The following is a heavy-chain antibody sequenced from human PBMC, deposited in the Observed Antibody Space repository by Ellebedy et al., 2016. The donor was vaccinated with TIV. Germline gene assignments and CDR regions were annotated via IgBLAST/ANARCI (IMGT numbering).Heavy chain of an antibody. CDR3: GLDCSSTSCRGGY. Sequence: MPSETLSLTCTVSSGSISSSPYHWGWIRQHPGKGREWSGSISYSGGTYYSPYLKSRVTRSVDTSKNHFSLKLSSVTAADTPVYSCGLDCSSTSCRGGYWGRGTLVTVSS. D-gene: IGHD2-2*01. CDR1: SGSISSSPYH. CDR2: ISYSGGT. V-gene: IGHV4-39*02. J-gene: IGHJ4*02.